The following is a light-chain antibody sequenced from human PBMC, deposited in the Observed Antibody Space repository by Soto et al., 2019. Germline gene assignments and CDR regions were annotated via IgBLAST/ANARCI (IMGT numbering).Light chain of an antibody. CDR2: GAS. V-gene: IGKV3-15*01. CDR1: QNIRNN. CDR3: QQYNNWPPWT. Sequence: EVVMTQSPASLSVSPGERATLSCRASQNIRNNLAWYQQKPGQSPRLLISGASTREAGIPGRFSGSGSGTELTLIISSLQSEDFAIYYCQQYNNWPPWTLGQGTKVDI. J-gene: IGKJ1*01.